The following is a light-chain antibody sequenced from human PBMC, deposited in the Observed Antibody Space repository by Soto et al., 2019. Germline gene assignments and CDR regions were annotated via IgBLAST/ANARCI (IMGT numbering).Light chain of an antibody. CDR1: HSLIEY. CDR3: QQSYSVPRT. CDR2: AAT. V-gene: IGKV1-39*01. J-gene: IGKJ1*01. Sequence: DIQMTQSPSSLSASVGDRVTITCRASHSLIEYLNWYQQKPLKAPKLLIYAATSLQSGVPSRFSRRGFGEGFPLTIRSLQTEGFGNYLWQQSYSVPRTFGQGAKVDIK.